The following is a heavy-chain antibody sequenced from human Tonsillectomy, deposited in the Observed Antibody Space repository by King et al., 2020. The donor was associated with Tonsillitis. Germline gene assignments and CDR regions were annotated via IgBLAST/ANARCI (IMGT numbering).Heavy chain of an antibody. CDR1: GFTFSTYG. CDR2: ISYDGSNK. J-gene: IGHJ4*02. Sequence: VQLVESGGGVVQPGRSLRVSCAASGFTFSTYGMHWVRQAPGKGLEWVAVISYDGSNKYYADSVKGRFTISSDNSKNTLYLQMNSLRAEDTAVYYCAKEWHIVVVTARPPFDYWGQGTLVTVSS. CDR3: AKEWHIVVVTARPPFDY. V-gene: IGHV3-30*18. D-gene: IGHD2-21*02.